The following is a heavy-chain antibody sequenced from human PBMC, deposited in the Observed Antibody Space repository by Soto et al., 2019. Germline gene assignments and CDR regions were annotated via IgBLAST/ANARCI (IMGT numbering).Heavy chain of an antibody. J-gene: IGHJ6*02. CDR2: IIPIFGTA. D-gene: IGHD6-19*01. V-gene: IGHV1-69*13. CDR1: GGTFSSYA. Sequence: SVKVSCKASGGTFSSYAISGVRQAPGQGLEWMGGIIPIFGTANYAQKFQGRVTITADESTSTAYMELSSLRSEDTAVYYCARFQWLVQGHYYYYYYGMDVWGQGTTVTVSS. CDR3: ARFQWLVQGHYYYYYYGMDV.